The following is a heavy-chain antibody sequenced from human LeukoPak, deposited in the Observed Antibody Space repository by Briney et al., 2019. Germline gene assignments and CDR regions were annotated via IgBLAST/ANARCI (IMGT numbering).Heavy chain of an antibody. Sequence: ASVKVSCMASGGTFSSYAISWVRQAPGQGLEWMGGIIPIFGTANYAQKIQGRVTITTDESTSTAYMELSSLRSEDTAVYYCARGSPTGGFWDYWGQGTLVTVSS. D-gene: IGHD3-16*01. CDR1: GGTFSSYA. V-gene: IGHV1-69*05. CDR3: ARGSPTGGFWDY. J-gene: IGHJ4*02. CDR2: IIPIFGTA.